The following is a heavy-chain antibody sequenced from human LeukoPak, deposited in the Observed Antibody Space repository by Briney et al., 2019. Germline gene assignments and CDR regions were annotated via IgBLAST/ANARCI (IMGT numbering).Heavy chain of an antibody. D-gene: IGHD1-26*01. CDR2: ISGSGGST. Sequence: PGGSLRLSCAASGFTFSSYAMSWVRQAPGKGLEWVSAISGSGGSTYYADSVKGRFTISRDNSKNTLYLQMNSLRAEDTAVYYCARFAHRWELAGGGFDYWGQGTLVTVSS. CDR1: GFTFSSYA. V-gene: IGHV3-23*01. J-gene: IGHJ4*02. CDR3: ARFAHRWELAGGGFDY.